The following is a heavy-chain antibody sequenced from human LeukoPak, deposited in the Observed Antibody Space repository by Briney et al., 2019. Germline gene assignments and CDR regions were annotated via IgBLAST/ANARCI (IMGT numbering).Heavy chain of an antibody. CDR3: ARDRGYYGSGSNRKNWFDP. D-gene: IGHD3-10*01. CDR2: ISSSSSYI. CDR1: GFTFSSYS. V-gene: IGHV3-21*01. J-gene: IGHJ5*02. Sequence: PGGSLRLSCAASGFTFSSYSMNWVRQAPGKGLEWVSSISSSSSYIYYADSVKGRFTISRDNAKNSLYLQMNSLRAEDTAVYYCARDRGYYGSGSNRKNWFDPWGQGTLVTVSS.